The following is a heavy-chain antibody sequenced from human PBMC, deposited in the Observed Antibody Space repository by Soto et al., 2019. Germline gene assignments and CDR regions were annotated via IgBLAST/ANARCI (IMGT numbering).Heavy chain of an antibody. J-gene: IGHJ4*02. D-gene: IGHD3-9*01. Sequence: QVHLVEAGGGLVRPGGSLRLSCAASGFSFGDFYMNWIRLAPGRGLEWVSYISSSGLTIYYGDSVRGRFTTSRDNAQKTLYLQMNSLKVDDTAVYFCARETPYDIVPGYSKMYMDSWGPGTQVT. CDR3: ARETPYDIVPGYSKMYMDS. V-gene: IGHV3-11*01. CDR2: ISSSGLTI. CDR1: GFSFGDFY.